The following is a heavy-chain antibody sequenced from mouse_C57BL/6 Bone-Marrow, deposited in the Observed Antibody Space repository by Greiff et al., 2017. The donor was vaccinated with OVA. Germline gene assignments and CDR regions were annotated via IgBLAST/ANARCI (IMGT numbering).Heavy chain of an antibody. V-gene: IGHV5-4*01. CDR3: ARGVYYGSSYDY. J-gene: IGHJ2*01. CDR2: ISDGGSYT. CDR1: GFTFSSYA. D-gene: IGHD1-1*01. Sequence: EVQLQESGGGLVKPGGSLKLSCAASGFTFSSYAMSWVRQTPEKRLEWVATISDGGSYTYYPDNVKGRFTISRDNAKNNLYLQMSHLKSEDTAMYYCARGVYYGSSYDYWGQGTTLTVSS.